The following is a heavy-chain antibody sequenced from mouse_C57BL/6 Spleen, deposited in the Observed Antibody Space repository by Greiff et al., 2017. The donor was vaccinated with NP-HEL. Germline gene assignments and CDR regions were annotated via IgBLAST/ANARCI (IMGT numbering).Heavy chain of an antibody. CDR3: ARNGRGYDPGRDYYAMDY. D-gene: IGHD2-3*01. Sequence: VQLVESGPGLVQPSQSLSITCTVSGFSLTSYGVHWVRQSPGKGLEWLGVIWSGGSTDYNAAFISRLSISKDNSKSQVFFKMNSLQADDTAIYYCARNGRGYDPGRDYYAMDYWGQGTSVTVSS. J-gene: IGHJ4*01. CDR2: IWSGGST. CDR1: GFSLTSYG. V-gene: IGHV2-2*01.